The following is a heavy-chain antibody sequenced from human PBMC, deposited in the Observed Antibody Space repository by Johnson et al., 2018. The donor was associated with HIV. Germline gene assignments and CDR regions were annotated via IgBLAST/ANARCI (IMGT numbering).Heavy chain of an antibody. CDR3: ARAGGYSRDAFDI. CDR1: GFTFSSYG. V-gene: IGHV3-33*01. J-gene: IGHJ3*02. CDR2: IWYDGSNK. D-gene: IGHD5-24*01. Sequence: QVQLVESGGGVVQPGRSLRLSCAASGFTFSSYGMHWVRQAPGKGLEWVAVIWYDGSNKYYADSVKGRFTISRDNSKNTLYVQMNSLRAGDTAVYYCARAGGYSRDAFDIWGQGTMVTVSS.